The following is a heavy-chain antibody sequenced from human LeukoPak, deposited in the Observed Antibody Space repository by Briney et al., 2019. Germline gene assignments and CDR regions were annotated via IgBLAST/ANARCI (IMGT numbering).Heavy chain of an antibody. J-gene: IGHJ6*02. CDR1: GYTFSTYP. CDR2: INTNTGSP. V-gene: IGHV7-4-1*02. CDR3: ARVLEDIVVVPAANYYYYYGMDV. D-gene: IGHD2-2*01. Sequence: ASVKVSCKASGYTFSTYPMNWVRQAPGQGLEWMGWINTNTGSPTYAQGLTGRFVFSLDTSVSTAFLQINSLKAEDTAVYYCARVLEDIVVVPAANYYYYYGMDVWGQGTTVTVSS.